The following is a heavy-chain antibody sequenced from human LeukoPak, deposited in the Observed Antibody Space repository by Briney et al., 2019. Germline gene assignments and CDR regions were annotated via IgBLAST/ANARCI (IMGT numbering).Heavy chain of an antibody. D-gene: IGHD3-10*01. CDR3: ARGGALGELQNPENADY. V-gene: IGHV3-30-3*01. CDR1: GFTFSSYA. CDR2: ILYDGSNK. Sequence: GGSPRLSCAASGFTFSSYAMHWVRQAPGKGLEWVAVILYDGSNKYYADSVKGPFTISRDNSKNTLYLQMNSLRAEDTAVYYSARGGALGELQNPENADYWGQGTLVTVSS. J-gene: IGHJ4*02.